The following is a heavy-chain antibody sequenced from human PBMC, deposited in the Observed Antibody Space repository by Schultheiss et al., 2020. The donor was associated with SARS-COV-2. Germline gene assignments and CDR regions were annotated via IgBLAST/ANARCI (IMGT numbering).Heavy chain of an antibody. CDR3: ARHGGIAAAEPFDY. J-gene: IGHJ4*02. V-gene: IGHV4-59*06. CDR2: IYYSGST. CDR1: GGSISSYY. D-gene: IGHD6-13*01. Sequence: SETLSLTCTVSGGSISSYYWSWIRQHPGKGLEWIGYIYYSGSTYYNPSLKSRVTISVDTSKNQFSLKLSSVTAADTAVYYCARHGGIAAAEPFDYWGQGTLVTVSS.